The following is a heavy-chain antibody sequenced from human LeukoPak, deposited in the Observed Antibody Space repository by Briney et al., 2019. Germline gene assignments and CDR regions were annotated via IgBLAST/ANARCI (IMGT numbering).Heavy chain of an antibody. Sequence: SETLSLTCAVSGGSISSGGYSWSWIRQPPGKGLEWIGYIYHSGSTYYNPSLKSRVTISVDRSKNQFSLKLSSVTAADTAVYYCERTKMATSRRRDDAFDIWGQGTMVTVSS. V-gene: IGHV4-30-2*01. D-gene: IGHD5-24*01. CDR3: ERTKMATSRRRDDAFDI. CDR1: GGSISSGGYS. J-gene: IGHJ3*02. CDR2: IYHSGST.